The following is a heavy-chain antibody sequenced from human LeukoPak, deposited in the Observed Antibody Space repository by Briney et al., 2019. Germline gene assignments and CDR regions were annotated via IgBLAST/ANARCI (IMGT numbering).Heavy chain of an antibody. D-gene: IGHD2-15*01. CDR3: ARDSSDIVVVVAAGDDAFDI. J-gene: IGHJ3*02. CDR1: GGSISSSNFY. Sequence: LETLSLTCTVSGGSISSSNFYWGWIRQPPGKGLEWIGSIYYSGSTYYNPSLKSRVTISVDTSKNQFSLKLSSVTAADTAVYYCARDSSDIVVVVAAGDDAFDIWGQGTMVTVSS. CDR2: IYYSGST. V-gene: IGHV4-39*07.